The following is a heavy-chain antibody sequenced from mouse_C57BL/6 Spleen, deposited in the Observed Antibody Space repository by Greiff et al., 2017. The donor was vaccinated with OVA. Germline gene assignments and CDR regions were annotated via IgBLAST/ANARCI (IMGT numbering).Heavy chain of an antibody. V-gene: IGHV1-52*01. CDR1: GYTFTSYW. J-gene: IGHJ1*03. D-gene: IGHD2-1*01. CDR3: ARAYGNYWYFDV. Sequence: VQLQQPGAELVRPGSSVKLSCKASGYTFTSYWMHWVKQRPLQGLEWIGNIDPSDSETHYNQKFKDKATLTVDKSSSTAYMQLSSLTSEDSAVYYCARAYGNYWYFDVWGTGTTVTVSS. CDR2: IDPSDSET.